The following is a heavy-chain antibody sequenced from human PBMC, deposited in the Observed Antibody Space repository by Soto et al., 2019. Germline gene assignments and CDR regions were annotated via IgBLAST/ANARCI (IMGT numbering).Heavy chain of an antibody. D-gene: IGHD5-18*01. V-gene: IGHV3-15*07. J-gene: IGHJ5*02. CDR1: CLPFSYAW. CDR2: IKSKTDGGTT. Sequence: GGALGLPRSAPCLPFSYAWVTLVRPAPGGGLEWVGRIKSKTDGGTTDYADSVKGRFTISRDNAKNTLYLQMNSLRAEDTALYYCTRAGRYSYDNWFDPWGQGTLVTVSS. CDR3: TRAGRYSYDNWFDP.